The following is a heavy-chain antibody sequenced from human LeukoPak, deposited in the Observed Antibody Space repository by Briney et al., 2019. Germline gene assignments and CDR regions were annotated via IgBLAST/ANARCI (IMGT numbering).Heavy chain of an antibody. CDR3: ARGPLHCSSTSCRGDYFDY. Sequence: GGSLRLSCAASGFTFSSYGMHWVRQAPGKGLEWVAVIWYDGSNKYYADSVKGRFTISRDNSKSTLYLQMNSLRAEDTAVYYCARGPLHCSSTSCRGDYFDYWGQGTLVTVSS. J-gene: IGHJ4*02. CDR2: IWYDGSNK. CDR1: GFTFSSYG. D-gene: IGHD2-2*01. V-gene: IGHV3-33*01.